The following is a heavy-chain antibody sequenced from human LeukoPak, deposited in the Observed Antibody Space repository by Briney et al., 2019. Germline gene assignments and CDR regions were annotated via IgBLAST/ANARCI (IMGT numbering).Heavy chain of an antibody. CDR3: ARDETFHYYDSSGYAHFDY. D-gene: IGHD3-22*01. V-gene: IGHV3-21*01. CDR1: GFTFSSYS. CDR2: ISSSSSYI. J-gene: IGHJ4*02. Sequence: KPGGSLRLSCAASGFTFSSYSMNWVRQAPGKGLEWVSSISSSSSYIYYADSVKGRFTISRDNAKNSLYLQMNSLRAEDTAVYYCARDETFHYYDSSGYAHFDYWGQGTLVTVSS.